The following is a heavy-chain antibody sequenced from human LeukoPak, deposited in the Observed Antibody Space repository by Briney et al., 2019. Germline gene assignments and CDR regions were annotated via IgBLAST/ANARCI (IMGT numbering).Heavy chain of an antibody. D-gene: IGHD2-15*01. J-gene: IGHJ5*02. CDR1: GDSISTSNSY. CDR3: ARQRPRGYCSGGSCYSRWFDP. CDR2: IYYSGNT. V-gene: IGHV4-39*01. Sequence: SETLSLTCTVSGDSISTSNSYWGWIRQPPGKGLEWIGSIYYSGNTYYNASLKSRVTISVDTSKNQFSLKLSSVTAADTAVYYCARQRPRGYCSGGSCYSRWFDPWGQGTLVTVSS.